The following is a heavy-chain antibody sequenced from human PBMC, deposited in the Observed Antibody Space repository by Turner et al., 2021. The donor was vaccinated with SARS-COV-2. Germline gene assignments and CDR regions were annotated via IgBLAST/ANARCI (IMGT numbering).Heavy chain of an antibody. J-gene: IGHJ6*02. CDR2: IWYDGSNK. V-gene: IGHV3-33*01. CDR3: ASGDRRSSFHYYYYGLDV. D-gene: IGHD6-6*01. CDR1: GFTFSSYG. Sequence: QVQLVESGGGVVQPGRSLRLSCAASGFTFSSYGMHWVRPAPGKGLEWVAIIWYDGSNKYYADSVKGRFTVSRDNSKNTLYLQMNSLRAEDTAVYYCASGDRRSSFHYYYYGLDVWGQGTTVTVSS.